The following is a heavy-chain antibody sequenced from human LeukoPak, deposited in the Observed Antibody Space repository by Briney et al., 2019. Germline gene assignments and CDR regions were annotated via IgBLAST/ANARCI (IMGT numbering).Heavy chain of an antibody. Sequence: GGSLRLSCAASGFTVSSTYMSWVRQAPGKGLEWVSVIYSGGNIYYIDSVKGRFTISRDTSKNTLYLQMNSLRAEDTAVYFCASRHCSGGGCYFAGADPFDYWGQGTLVTVSS. CDR1: GFTVSSTY. D-gene: IGHD2-15*01. J-gene: IGHJ4*02. V-gene: IGHV3-53*01. CDR2: IYSGGNI. CDR3: ASRHCSGGGCYFAGADPFDY.